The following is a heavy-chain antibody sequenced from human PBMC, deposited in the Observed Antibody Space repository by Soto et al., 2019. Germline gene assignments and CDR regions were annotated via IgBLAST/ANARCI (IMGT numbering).Heavy chain of an antibody. Sequence: HPGGSLRLCCTACGFTFSSYSMTWVRQAPGKGLEWVANINQRGTEKNYVDSVRGRFTISRDNAKNSLDLQMSSLRAEDTGIYYCARDRGTSKYDLNDYWGQGIVVTVSS. CDR2: INQRGTEK. CDR1: GFTFSSYS. V-gene: IGHV3-7*01. D-gene: IGHD4-4*01. CDR3: ARDRGTSKYDLNDY. J-gene: IGHJ4*02.